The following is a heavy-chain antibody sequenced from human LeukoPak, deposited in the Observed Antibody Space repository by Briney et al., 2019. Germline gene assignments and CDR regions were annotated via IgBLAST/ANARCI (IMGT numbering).Heavy chain of an antibody. D-gene: IGHD3-3*01. CDR1: GGSFSGYY. CDR2: INHSGST. CDR3: AGQNYDFWSGYSDY. J-gene: IGHJ4*02. V-gene: IGHV4-34*01. Sequence: SETLSLTCAVYGGSFSGYYWSWIRQPPGKGLEWIGEINHSGSTNYNPSLKSRVTISVDMSKNQFSLKLSSVTAADTAVYYCAGQNYDFWSGYSDYWGQGTLVTVSS.